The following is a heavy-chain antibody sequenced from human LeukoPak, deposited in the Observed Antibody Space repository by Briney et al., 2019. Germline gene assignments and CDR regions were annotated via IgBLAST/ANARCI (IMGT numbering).Heavy chain of an antibody. Sequence: PGGSLRLSCAASGFTFSSYAMHWVRQAPGKGLEWVAVISYDGSNKYYADSVKGRFTISRDNSKNTLYLQMNSLRAEDTAVYYCAKVLPGGVVGDYWGQGTLVTVSS. CDR3: AKVLPGGVVGDY. CDR2: ISYDGSNK. CDR1: GFTFSSYA. J-gene: IGHJ4*02. D-gene: IGHD2-15*01. V-gene: IGHV3-30-3*01.